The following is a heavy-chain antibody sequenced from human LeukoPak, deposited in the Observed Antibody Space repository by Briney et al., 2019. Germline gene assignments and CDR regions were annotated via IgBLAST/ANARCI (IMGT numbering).Heavy chain of an antibody. CDR1: GFTFSSYA. Sequence: GGSLRLSCAASGFTFSSYAMSWVRQAPGKGLEWVSAISGSGGSTYNADSVKGRFTISRDNSKNTLYLQMNSLRAEDTAVYYCAKDGRYCSSTSCYIYYYYYGMDVWGQGTTVTVSS. CDR2: ISGSGGST. V-gene: IGHV3-23*01. D-gene: IGHD2-2*02. J-gene: IGHJ6*02. CDR3: AKDGRYCSSTSCYIYYYYYGMDV.